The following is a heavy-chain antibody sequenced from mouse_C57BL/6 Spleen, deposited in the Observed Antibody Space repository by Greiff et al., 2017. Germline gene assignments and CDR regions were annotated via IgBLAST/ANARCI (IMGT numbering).Heavy chain of an antibody. CDR2: IYPGDGDT. Sequence: VQLKESGPELVKPGASVKISCKASGYAFSSSWMNWVKQRPGKGLEWIGRIYPGDGDTNYNGKFKGKATLTADKSSSTAYMQLSSLTSEDSAVYFCARYSNYAMDYWGQGTSVTVSS. D-gene: IGHD2-5*01. V-gene: IGHV1-82*01. CDR3: ARYSNYAMDY. CDR1: GYAFSSSW. J-gene: IGHJ4*01.